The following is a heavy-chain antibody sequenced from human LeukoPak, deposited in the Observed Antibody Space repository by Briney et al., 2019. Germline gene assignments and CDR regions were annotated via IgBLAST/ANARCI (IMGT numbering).Heavy chain of an antibody. CDR2: ISYDGSNK. CDR3: AKTLRQREYSRLGWAFDI. D-gene: IGHD6-6*01. J-gene: IGHJ3*02. V-gene: IGHV3-30*18. CDR1: GFTFSSYG. Sequence: GGSLRLSCAASGFTFSSYGMHWVRQAPGKGLEWVAVISYDGSNKYHADSVKGRFTISRDNSKNTLYLQMNSLRAEDTAVYYCAKTLRQREYSRLGWAFDIWGQGTMVTVSS.